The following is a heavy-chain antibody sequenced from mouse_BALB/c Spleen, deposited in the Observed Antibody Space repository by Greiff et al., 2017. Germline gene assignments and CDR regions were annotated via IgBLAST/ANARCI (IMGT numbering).Heavy chain of an antibody. CDR3: ARHSPNYYGSSYYFDY. V-gene: IGHV5-12-1*01. Sequence: EVQLVESGGGLVKPGGSLKLSCAASGFAFSSYDMSWVRQTPEKRLEWVAYISSGGGSTYYPDTVKGRFTISRDNAKNTLYLQMSSLKSEDTAMYYCARHSPNYYGSSYYFDYWGQGTTLTVSS. CDR2: ISSGGGST. D-gene: IGHD1-1*01. CDR1: GFAFSSYD. J-gene: IGHJ2*01.